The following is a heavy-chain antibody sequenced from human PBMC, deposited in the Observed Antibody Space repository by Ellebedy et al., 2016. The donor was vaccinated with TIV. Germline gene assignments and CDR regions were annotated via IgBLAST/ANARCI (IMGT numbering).Heavy chain of an antibody. CDR1: GGSISSSSYY. D-gene: IGHD1-1*01. Sequence: SETLSLXXTVSGGSISSSSYYWGWIRQPPGKGLEWIGSIYYSGSTYYNPSLKSRVTISVDTSKNQFSLKLSSVTAADTAVYYCAAESWIVYWGQGTLVTVSS. CDR2: IYYSGST. CDR3: AAESWIVY. V-gene: IGHV4-39*01. J-gene: IGHJ4*02.